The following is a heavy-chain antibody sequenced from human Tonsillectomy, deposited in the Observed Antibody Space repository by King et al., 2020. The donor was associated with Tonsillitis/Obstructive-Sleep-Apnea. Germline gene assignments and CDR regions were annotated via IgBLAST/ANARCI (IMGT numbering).Heavy chain of an antibody. CDR2: ISWDSGTI. V-gene: IGHV3-9*01. D-gene: IGHD3-3*01. J-gene: IGHJ4*02. CDR3: AKGTTIFGVADYFDD. CDR1: GFTFSSYS. Sequence: VQLVESGGGLVKPGGSLRLSCAASGFTFSSYSMNWVRQAPGKGLEWVSSISWDSGTIGYVDSVKGRFTISRDNGENSLYLQLNSLTTEDTAFYYCAKGTTIFGVADYFDDWGQGTLVTVSS.